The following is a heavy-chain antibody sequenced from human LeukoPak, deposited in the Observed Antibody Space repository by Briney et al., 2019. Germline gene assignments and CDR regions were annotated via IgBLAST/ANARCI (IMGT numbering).Heavy chain of an antibody. J-gene: IGHJ3*02. Sequence: ASVKVSCKASGGTFSSHAISWVRQAPGQGLEGMGRIIPIFGTANYAQKFQGRVTITTDESTSTAYMELSSLRSEDTAVYYCARATGHRGRDGYNYAHDAFDIWGQGTMVTVSS. CDR2: IIPIFGTA. D-gene: IGHD5-24*01. CDR3: ARATGHRGRDGYNYAHDAFDI. V-gene: IGHV1-69*05. CDR1: GGTFSSHA.